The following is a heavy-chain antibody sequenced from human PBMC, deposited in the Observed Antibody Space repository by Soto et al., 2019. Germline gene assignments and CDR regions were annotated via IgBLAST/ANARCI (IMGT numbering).Heavy chain of an antibody. Sequence: PGESLKISCKGSGYSFTSYWIGWVRQMPGKGLEWMGIIYPGDSDTRYSPSFQGQVTISADKSISTAYLQWSSLKASDTAMYYGARHRGAPYCSSSSCLPVDYYYYYGMDVWGQGTTVTVSS. CDR3: ARHRGAPYCSSSSCLPVDYYYYYGMDV. V-gene: IGHV5-51*01. CDR1: GYSFTSYW. D-gene: IGHD2-2*01. CDR2: IYPGDSDT. J-gene: IGHJ6*02.